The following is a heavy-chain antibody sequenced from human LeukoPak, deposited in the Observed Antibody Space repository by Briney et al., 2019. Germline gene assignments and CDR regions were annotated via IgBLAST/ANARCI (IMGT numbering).Heavy chain of an antibody. CDR1: GFTFSDFY. CDR2: ISGSSSNT. Sequence: GGSLRLSCAASGFTFSDFYMSWIRQAPGKGLESVSYISGSSSNTNYADSVKGRFTISRDNAKNSLYLQMNSLRAEDTAMYYCTRHPAEGDYWGQGTLVTVSS. D-gene: IGHD2-15*01. CDR3: TRHPAEGDY. V-gene: IGHV3-11*03. J-gene: IGHJ4*02.